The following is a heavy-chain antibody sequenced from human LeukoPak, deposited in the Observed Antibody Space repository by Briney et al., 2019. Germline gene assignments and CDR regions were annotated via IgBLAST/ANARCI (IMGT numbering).Heavy chain of an antibody. CDR3: ARGPYSSSFSSDY. CDR2: ISSSSSYI. V-gene: IGHV3-21*01. D-gene: IGHD6-6*01. CDR1: GFTFSNYA. Sequence: GGSLRLSCAASGFTFSNYAMSWVRQAPGKGLEWVSSISSSSSYIYYADSVKGRFTISRDNAKNSLYLQMNSLRAEDTAVYYCARGPYSSSFSSDYWGQGTLVTVYS. J-gene: IGHJ4*02.